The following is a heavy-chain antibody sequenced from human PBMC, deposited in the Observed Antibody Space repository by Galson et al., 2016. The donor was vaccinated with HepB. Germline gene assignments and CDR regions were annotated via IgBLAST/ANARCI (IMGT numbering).Heavy chain of an antibody. D-gene: IGHD3-22*01. V-gene: IGHV3-7*03. CDR2: IKPDGSER. CDR1: GFTFGSVW. Sequence: SLRLSCATSGFTFGSVWMSWVRQAPGKGLEWVANIKPDGSERYYVDSLKGRFTISRDNAKNSLYLQMNNLRAEDTAVYYCALYYYDSSGFVGYFQHWGQGTRVTVSS. J-gene: IGHJ1*01. CDR3: ALYYYDSSGFVGYFQH.